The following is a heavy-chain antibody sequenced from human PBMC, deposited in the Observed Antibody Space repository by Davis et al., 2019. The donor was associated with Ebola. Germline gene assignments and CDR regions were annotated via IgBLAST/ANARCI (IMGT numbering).Heavy chain of an antibody. J-gene: IGHJ4*02. V-gene: IGHV3-23*01. Sequence: PGGSLRLSCAASGFTFSSYAMSWVRQAPGKGLEWVSAISGSGGSTYYADSVKGRFTISKDNFKNTMYLQMNRLRAEDTAVYYCATRQWGGSVYWGQGTLVTVSS. CDR1: GFTFSSYA. D-gene: IGHD1-26*01. CDR3: ATRQWGGSVY. CDR2: ISGSGGST.